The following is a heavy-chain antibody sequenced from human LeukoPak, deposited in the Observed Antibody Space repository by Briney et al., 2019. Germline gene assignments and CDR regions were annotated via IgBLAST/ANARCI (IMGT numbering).Heavy chain of an antibody. D-gene: IGHD1-26*01. CDR2: ISGSGGST. CDR1: GFTFSSYA. CDR3: AKDLTDSGMVAPTSGDY. Sequence: GGSLRLSCAASGFTFSSYAMSWVRQAPGKGLEWVSAISGSGGSTYYADSVKGRFTISRDNSKNTLYLQMNSLRAEDTAVYYCAKDLTDSGMVAPTSGDYWGQGTLVTVSS. J-gene: IGHJ4*02. V-gene: IGHV3-23*01.